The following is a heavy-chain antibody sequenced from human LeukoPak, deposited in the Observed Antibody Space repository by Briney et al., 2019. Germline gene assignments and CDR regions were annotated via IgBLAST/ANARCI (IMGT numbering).Heavy chain of an antibody. V-gene: IGHV4-59*01. CDR2: IYYSGST. J-gene: IGHJ3*02. CDR3: ARDGTDSSGWYLDAFDI. D-gene: IGHD6-19*01. Sequence: SETLSLTCTVSGGSISSYYWSWIRQPPGKGLEWIGYIYYSGSTNYNPSLKSRVTISVDTSKNQFSLKLSSVTAADTAVYYCARDGTDSSGWYLDAFDIWGQGTMVTVSS. CDR1: GGSISSYY.